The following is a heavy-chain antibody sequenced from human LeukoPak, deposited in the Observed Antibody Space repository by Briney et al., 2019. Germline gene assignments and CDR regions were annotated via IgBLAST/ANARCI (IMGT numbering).Heavy chain of an antibody. J-gene: IGHJ4*02. CDR1: GGSMSTYY. CDR2: IYYSGSS. D-gene: IGHD2-2*02. V-gene: IGHV4-59*01. CDR3: ARGRSYTPV. Sequence: PSETLSLTCTVSGGSMSTYYWSWIRQPPGKGLEWIGHIYYSGSSNYNPSLNSRVTISLDTSKNQFSLRLSSVTAADTAVYYCARGRSYTPVWGQGTLVTVSS.